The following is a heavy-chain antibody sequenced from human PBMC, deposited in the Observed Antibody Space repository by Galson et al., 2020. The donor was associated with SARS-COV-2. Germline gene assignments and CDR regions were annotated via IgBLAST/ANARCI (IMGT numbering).Heavy chain of an antibody. D-gene: IGHD3-22*01. Sequence: ASVKVSCKASGYIFTSYGINWMRQAPGQGLEWVGWISTDNVDTYYAQKLQDRVTMTTDTSASIAYMELRSLRSDDTAVYYCARESSGGPYYFDYWGQGTLVTVSS. J-gene: IGHJ4*02. CDR2: ISTDNVDT. CDR1: GYIFTSYG. CDR3: ARESSGGPYYFDY. V-gene: IGHV1-18*01.